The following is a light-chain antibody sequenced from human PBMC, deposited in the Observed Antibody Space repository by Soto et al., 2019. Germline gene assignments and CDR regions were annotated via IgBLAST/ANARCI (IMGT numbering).Light chain of an antibody. J-gene: IGLJ2*01. V-gene: IGLV3-1*01. CDR1: KLGDKY. Sequence: SYELTQPPSVSVSPGQTASITCSGDKLGDKYACWYQQEPGQSPVLVIYQDSKRPSGIPERFSGSNSGNTATLTISGTQAMDEADYYCQAWDSSTRVVFGGGTKVTVL. CDR2: QDS. CDR3: QAWDSSTRVV.